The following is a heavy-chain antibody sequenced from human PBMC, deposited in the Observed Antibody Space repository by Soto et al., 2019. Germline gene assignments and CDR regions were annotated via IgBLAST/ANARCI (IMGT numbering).Heavy chain of an antibody. J-gene: IGHJ3*02. CDR2: MNPNSGNT. CDR3: ATPLGRDDVDAFDI. Sequence: ASVKVSCKASGYTFTSYDINWVRQATGQGLEWMGWMNPNSGNTGYAQKFQGRVTMTRNTSISTAYMELSSLRSEDTAVYYCATPLGRDDVDAFDIWGQGTMVTV. D-gene: IGHD1-1*01. CDR1: GYTFTSYD. V-gene: IGHV1-8*01.